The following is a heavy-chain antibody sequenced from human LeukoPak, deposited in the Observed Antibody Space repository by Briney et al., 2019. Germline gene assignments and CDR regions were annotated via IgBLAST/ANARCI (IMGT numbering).Heavy chain of an antibody. J-gene: IGHJ4*02. V-gene: IGHV4-59*08. Sequence: SETLSLTCTVSGGSISNYYWSWIRQPPGKGLEWIGFIHYSGSTNYNPSLKSRVTIPVDTSKNQFSLKLTSVTAADTAVYYCARRVSSSSSGYDYWGQGTLVTVSS. CDR2: IHYSGST. D-gene: IGHD6-6*01. CDR3: ARRVSSSSSGYDY. CDR1: GGSISNYY.